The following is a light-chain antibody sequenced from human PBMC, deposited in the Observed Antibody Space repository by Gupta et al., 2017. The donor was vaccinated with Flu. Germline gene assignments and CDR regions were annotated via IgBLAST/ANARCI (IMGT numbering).Light chain of an antibody. CDR3: QQRHNGRT. Sequence: EIVLTPSPATLSLSPGARATLSCRDSQSVRRYLAWYQQKPGQAPRLLIYDASNRAKGNPARFGGSGCGKDFTLTSSRREAEDFAVYYGQQRHNGRTFGHGTKVEIK. V-gene: IGKV3-11*01. CDR2: DAS. J-gene: IGKJ1*01. CDR1: QSVRRY.